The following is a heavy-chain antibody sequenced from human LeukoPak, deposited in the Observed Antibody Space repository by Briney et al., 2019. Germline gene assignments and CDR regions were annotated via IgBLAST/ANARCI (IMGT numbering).Heavy chain of an antibody. CDR3: ARARRGSGWYFDY. J-gene: IGHJ4*02. CDR2: IKQDGSEK. D-gene: IGHD6-19*01. V-gene: IGHV3-7*01. CDR1: GFIFSSYW. Sequence: GGSLRLSCATSGFIFSSYWMSWVRQTPGKGLEWVANIKQDGSEKYYVDSVKGRFTISRDNAKNSLLLQMNSLRAEDTAVYYCARARRGSGWYFDYWGQGALVTVSS.